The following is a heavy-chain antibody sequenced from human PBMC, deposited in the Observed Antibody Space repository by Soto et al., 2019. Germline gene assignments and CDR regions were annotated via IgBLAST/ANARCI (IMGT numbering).Heavy chain of an antibody. CDR3: ARDGSFSGTSYYFDL. V-gene: IGHV1-18*01. CDR1: GYTFTSYS. Sequence: QVQLVQSGGEVKKPGASVKVSCKASGYTFTSYSINWVRQAPGQGLEWMGWINTYNGNTKYEQTLQGRVTMTTDSSTSTAYMELRSLRSDDTAVYYCARDGSFSGTSYYFDLWGRGTLVTVSS. D-gene: IGHD1-26*01. CDR2: INTYNGNT. J-gene: IGHJ2*01.